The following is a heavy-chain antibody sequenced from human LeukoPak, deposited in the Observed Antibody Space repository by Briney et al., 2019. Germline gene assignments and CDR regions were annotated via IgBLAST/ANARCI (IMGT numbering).Heavy chain of an antibody. CDR2: ISSSSGTI. J-gene: IGHJ4*02. D-gene: IGHD2-2*01. CDR3: ARVWHCTSTSCYDY. V-gene: IGHV3-48*02. CDR1: GFTFSSYS. Sequence: GGSLRLSCAASGFTFSSYSMNWVRQAPGKGLEWVSYISSSSGTIYYADSVRGRFTISRDNAKNSLYLQMNSLRDEDTAVYYCARVWHCTSTSCYDYWGQGALVTVSS.